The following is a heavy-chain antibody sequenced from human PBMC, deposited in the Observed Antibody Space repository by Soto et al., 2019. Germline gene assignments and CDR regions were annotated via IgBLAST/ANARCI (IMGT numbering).Heavy chain of an antibody. V-gene: IGHV1-2*02. CDR1: GYTFTGYY. D-gene: IGHD3-9*01. Sequence: ASVKVSCKASGYTFTGYYMHWVRQAPGQGLEWMGWINPNSGGTNYAQKFQGRVTMTRDTSISTAYMELSRLRSDDTAVYYCARGSLYIVLRYFERSFCLEYLGPGTLRKVSS. CDR3: ARGSLYIVLRYFERSFCLEY. CDR2: INPNSGGT. J-gene: IGHJ4*02.